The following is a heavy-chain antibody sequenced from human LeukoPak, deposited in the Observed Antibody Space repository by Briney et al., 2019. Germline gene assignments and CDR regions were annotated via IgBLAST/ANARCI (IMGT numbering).Heavy chain of an antibody. V-gene: IGHV3-48*01. D-gene: IGHD7-27*01. CDR1: GFTFSSYS. Sequence: SGGSLRLSCAASGFTFSSYSMNWVRQAPGKGLEWVSYIRTSSPTIYYADSVKGRFTISRDNAKNSLYLQMNSLRVEDTAIYYCARDHLWGFDYWGQGTLVTVSS. CDR2: IRTSSPTI. CDR3: ARDHLWGFDY. J-gene: IGHJ4*02.